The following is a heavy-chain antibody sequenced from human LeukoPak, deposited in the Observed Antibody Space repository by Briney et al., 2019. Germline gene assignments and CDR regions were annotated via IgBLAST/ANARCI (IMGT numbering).Heavy chain of an antibody. Sequence: SETLSLTCTVSGGSISSYYWSWIRQPPGKGLEWIGSIYYSGSTYYNPSLKSRVTISVDTSKNQFSLKLSSVTAADTAVYYCARQVGLQPFDYWGQGTLVTVSS. J-gene: IGHJ4*02. D-gene: IGHD5-24*01. CDR2: IYYSGST. CDR1: GGSISSYY. CDR3: ARQVGLQPFDY. V-gene: IGHV4-59*08.